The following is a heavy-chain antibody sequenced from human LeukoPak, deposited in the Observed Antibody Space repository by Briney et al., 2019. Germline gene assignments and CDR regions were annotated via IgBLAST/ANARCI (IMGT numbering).Heavy chain of an antibody. J-gene: IGHJ6*03. Sequence: GGSLRLSCAASGFTFSSHAIHWIRQAPGKGLEFVSAVYGDGVSTFYADSVRGRFTISRDNSKNTVYLHMGSLRREDMGVYYCARGGSGSYYYYYYYMDVWGKGTTVTVSS. CDR1: GFTFSSHA. CDR3: ARGGSGSYYYYYYYMDV. D-gene: IGHD5-12*01. CDR2: VYGDGVST. V-gene: IGHV3-64*02.